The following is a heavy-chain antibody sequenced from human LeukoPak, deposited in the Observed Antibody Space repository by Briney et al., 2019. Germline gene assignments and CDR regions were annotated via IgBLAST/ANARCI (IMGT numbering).Heavy chain of an antibody. D-gene: IGHD5-18*01. CDR1: GFTFSSNW. CDR3: ARDLAAMVPRKSNWFDP. CDR2: IKHDGSET. V-gene: IGHV3-7*01. Sequence: GGSLRLSCSASGFTFSSNWMTWVRQAPGKGLEWVANIKHDGSETYYMDSVRGRFTISRDNAKNTLYLQMNSLRAEDTAVYYCARDLAAMVPRKSNWFDPWGQGTLVTVSS. J-gene: IGHJ5*02.